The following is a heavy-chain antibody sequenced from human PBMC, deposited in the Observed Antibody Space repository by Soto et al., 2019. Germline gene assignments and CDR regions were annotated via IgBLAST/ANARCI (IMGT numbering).Heavy chain of an antibody. CDR1: GFSLSTSGVG. V-gene: IGHV2-5*02. D-gene: IGHD5-18*01. CDR2: IYWDNDE. CDR3: AHRRGYSYARAFDF. Sequence: QITLKESGPTRVKPTQPLTLTCTFSGFSLSTSGVGVGWIRQPPGKALEWLGIIYWDNDERYSPSLKSRLTITRDTSKNQVVLTMTKVDPGDTATYYCAHRRGYSYARAFDFWGQGTLVTVSS. J-gene: IGHJ4*02.